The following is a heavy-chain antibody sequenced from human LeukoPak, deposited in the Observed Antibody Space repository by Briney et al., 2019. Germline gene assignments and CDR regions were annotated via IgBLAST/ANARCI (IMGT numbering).Heavy chain of an antibody. CDR1: GGSISSYY. J-gene: IGHJ4*02. Sequence: SETLCLTCTVSGGSISSYYWSWIRQPPGEGLEWIGYIYYSGSTNYNPSPKSRVTISVDTSKNQFSLKLSSVTAADTAVYYCARTKDYFDYWGQGTLVTVSS. D-gene: IGHD2-8*01. CDR2: IYYSGST. V-gene: IGHV4-59*08. CDR3: ARTKDYFDY.